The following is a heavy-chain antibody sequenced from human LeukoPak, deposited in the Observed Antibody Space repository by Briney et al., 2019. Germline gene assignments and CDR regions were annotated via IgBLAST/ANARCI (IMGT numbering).Heavy chain of an antibody. D-gene: IGHD3-10*01. V-gene: IGHV3-7*04. Sequence: GGSLRLSCAASGFTFSNYWMSWVRQAPGQGLEWVANIKQDGSEKYYVDSVKGRFTISRDNAKNSLYLQMTSLRAEDTAVYYCARVYGSGTYYPYRMDVWGQGTTVTVSS. CDR2: IKQDGSEK. J-gene: IGHJ6*02. CDR1: GFTFSNYW. CDR3: ARVYGSGTYYPYRMDV.